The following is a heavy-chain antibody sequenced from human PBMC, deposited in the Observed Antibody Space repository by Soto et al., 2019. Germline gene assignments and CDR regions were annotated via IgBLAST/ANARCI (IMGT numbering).Heavy chain of an antibody. CDR2: ITGSGATI. J-gene: IGHJ4*02. CDR1: GFTFSTYA. D-gene: IGHD1-1*01. CDR3: AKHFIGGRLQSPFDL. Sequence: VQLLESGGGLVLPGGSLRLSCAASGFTFSTYAMTWVRQAPGKGLEWVAVITGSGATIFYADSVKGRFTISRDNSKDTVYLQMDSLRADDTALYYCAKHFIGGRLQSPFDLWGQGTLVTVSS. V-gene: IGHV3-23*01.